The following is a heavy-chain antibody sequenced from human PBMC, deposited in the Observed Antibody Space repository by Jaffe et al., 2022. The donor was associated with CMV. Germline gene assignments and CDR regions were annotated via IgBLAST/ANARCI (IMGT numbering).Heavy chain of an antibody. CDR3: AKGRSNSSPAFNY. V-gene: IGHV3-23*01. D-gene: IGHD2-15*01. J-gene: IGHJ4*02. Sequence: EVQMLESGGGLVQPGGSLRLSCAASGFIFSNYAMSWVRQAPGKGLEWVSGISGSGSTTNYADSVKGRFTISRDNSKNTLYVEMNSLRAEDTAVYYCAKGRSNSSPAFNYWGQGTLVTVSS. CDR2: ISGSGSTT. CDR1: GFIFSNYA.